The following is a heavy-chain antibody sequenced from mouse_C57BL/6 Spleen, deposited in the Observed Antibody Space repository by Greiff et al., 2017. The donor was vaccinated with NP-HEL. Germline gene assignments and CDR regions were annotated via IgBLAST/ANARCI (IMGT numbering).Heavy chain of an antibody. Sequence: EVKVVDSGGDLVKPGGSLKLSCAASGFTFSSYGMSWVRQTPDKRLEWVATISSGGSYTYYPDSVKGRFTISRDNAKNTLYLQMSSLKSEDTAMYYCARSITNYFDYWGQGTTLTVSS. V-gene: IGHV5-6*01. CDR1: GFTFSSYG. CDR2: ISSGGSYT. CDR3: ARSITNYFDY. D-gene: IGHD2-4*01. J-gene: IGHJ2*01.